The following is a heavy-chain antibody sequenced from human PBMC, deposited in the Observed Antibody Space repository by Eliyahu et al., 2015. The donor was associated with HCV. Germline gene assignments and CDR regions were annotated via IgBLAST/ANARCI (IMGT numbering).Heavy chain of an antibody. J-gene: IGHJ4*02. CDR1: GGSISSYY. CDR2: IYYSGST. Sequence: QVQLQESGPGLVKPSETLSLXCXVSGGSISSYYWSWIRQPPGKGLEWIGYIYYSGSTNYNPSLKSRVTISVDTSKNQFSLKLSSVTAADTAVYYCARGGYVEIGYWGQGTLVTVSS. CDR3: ARGGYVEIGY. D-gene: IGHD5-12*01. V-gene: IGHV4-59*01.